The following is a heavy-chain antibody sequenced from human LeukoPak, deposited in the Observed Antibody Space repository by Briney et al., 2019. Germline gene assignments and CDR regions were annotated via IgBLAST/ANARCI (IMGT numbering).Heavy chain of an antibody. Sequence: ASVKVSCKASGYTFTDYAINWVRQAPGQGLEWMGGIIPIFGTANYAQKFQGRVTITADESTSTAYVELSSLRSEDTAVYYCARVPGHYYGMDVWGQGTTVTVSS. V-gene: IGHV1-69*13. D-gene: IGHD3-10*01. CDR2: IIPIFGTA. CDR3: ARVPGHYYGMDV. CDR1: GYTFTDYA. J-gene: IGHJ6*02.